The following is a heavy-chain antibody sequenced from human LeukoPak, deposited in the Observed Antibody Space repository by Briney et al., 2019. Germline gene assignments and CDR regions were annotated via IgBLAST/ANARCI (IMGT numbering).Heavy chain of an antibody. CDR2: INWNGGST. Sequence: GGSLRPSCAASGFTVDDYGMSWVRQAPGKGLEWVSGINWNGGSTGYADSVKGRFTIFRDNAKNSLYLQMNSLRAEDTALYYCARDQLYYYGSGSYHPKNYGMDVWGQGTTVTVSS. V-gene: IGHV3-20*04. D-gene: IGHD3-10*01. J-gene: IGHJ6*02. CDR3: ARDQLYYYGSGSYHPKNYGMDV. CDR1: GFTVDDYG.